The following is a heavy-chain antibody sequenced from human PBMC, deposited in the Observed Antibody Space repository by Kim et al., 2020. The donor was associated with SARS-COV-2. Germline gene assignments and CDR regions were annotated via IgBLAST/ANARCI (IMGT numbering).Heavy chain of an antibody. D-gene: IGHD6-6*01. J-gene: IGHJ4*02. CDR3: ARELDSSSSGDY. Sequence: RYTPSFQGQVPISADKSISTAYLQWSSLKASDTAMYYCARELDSSSSGDYWGQGTLVTVSS. V-gene: IGHV5-51*01.